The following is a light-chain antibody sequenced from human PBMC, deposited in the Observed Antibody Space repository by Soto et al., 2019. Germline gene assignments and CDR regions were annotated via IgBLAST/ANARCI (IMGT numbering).Light chain of an antibody. J-gene: IGLJ1*01. V-gene: IGLV2-23*02. CDR3: CSYAGSDTYD. Sequence: QSVLNQPASVSGSPGQSITISCTGTSSDVGSYDLDSWYQQHPGKAPKLMIYDVTKRPSGVSNRFSGSKSGNTAPLTISGLQAEDETDYSCCSYAGSDTYDFGTGTKVTVL. CDR1: SSDVGSYDL. CDR2: DVT.